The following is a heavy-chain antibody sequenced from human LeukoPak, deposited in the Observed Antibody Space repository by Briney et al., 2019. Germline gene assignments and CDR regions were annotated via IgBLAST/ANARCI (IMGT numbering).Heavy chain of an antibody. CDR2: IWYDGSNK. V-gene: IGHV3-33*08. Sequence: GGSLRLSCAASGFTVSSNYMSWVRQAPGKGLEWVAVIWYDGSNKYYADSVKGRFTISRDNSKNTLYLQMNSLRAEDTAVYYCARVDDFWSGYVHPVYYGMDVWGQGTTVTVSS. D-gene: IGHD3-3*01. CDR1: GFTVSSNY. J-gene: IGHJ6*02. CDR3: ARVDDFWSGYVHPVYYGMDV.